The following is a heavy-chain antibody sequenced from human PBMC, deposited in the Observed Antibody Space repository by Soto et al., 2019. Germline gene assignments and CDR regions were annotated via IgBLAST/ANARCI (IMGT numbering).Heavy chain of an antibody. CDR2: ISSSGSTI. Sequence: QVQLVESGGGLVKPGGSLRLSCAASGFTFSDYYMSWIRQAPGKGLEWVSYISSSGSTIYYGDSVKGRFTISRDNAKNSRYLQMNSLRAEDTAVYYCARDPAIVPTRELDSYYYYYYGMDVWGQGTTVTVSS. CDR3: ARDPAIVPTRELDSYYYYYYGMDV. V-gene: IGHV3-11*01. CDR1: GFTFSDYY. J-gene: IGHJ6*02. D-gene: IGHD1-1*01.